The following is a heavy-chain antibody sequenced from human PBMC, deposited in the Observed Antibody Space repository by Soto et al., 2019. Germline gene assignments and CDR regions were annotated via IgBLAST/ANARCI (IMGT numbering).Heavy chain of an antibody. CDR3: ARASAGWYFDY. D-gene: IGHD6-19*01. V-gene: IGHV4-30-4*01. Sequence: QVQLQESGPGLVQPSQTLSLTCTVSGGSISSGDYWSWLRLSPGKGLEWIGYISHSGSTYYNPSLRSRVTISVDTSKNEFSVALTSVTASDTALYYCARASAGWYFDYWGQGTLVTVSS. CDR1: GGSISSGDY. J-gene: IGHJ4*02. CDR2: ISHSGST.